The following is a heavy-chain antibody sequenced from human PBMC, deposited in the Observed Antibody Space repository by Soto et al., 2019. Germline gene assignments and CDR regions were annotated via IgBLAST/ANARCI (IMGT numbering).Heavy chain of an antibody. V-gene: IGHV3-30*18. CDR2: VSYDGSNK. D-gene: IGHD6-13*01. Sequence: PGWYLRLSCAASGFTFSSYGMHWVRHAPGKGLEWVAVVSYDGSNKYYADSVKGRFTISRDNSKNTLYLQMNSLRAEDTAVYYCVKQHWVLKAAAGTLDYWGQGILVTVSS. J-gene: IGHJ4*02. CDR3: VKQHWVLKAAAGTLDY. CDR1: GFTFSSYG.